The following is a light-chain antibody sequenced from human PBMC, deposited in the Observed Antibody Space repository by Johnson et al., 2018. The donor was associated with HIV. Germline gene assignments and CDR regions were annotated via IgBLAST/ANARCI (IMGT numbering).Light chain of an antibody. Sequence: QSVLTQPPSVSAAPGQKVTISCSGSNSNIGNNYVSWYQQLLGTAPKLLIYENNKRPSGIPDRFSGSKSGTSATLGITGLQTGDEADYYCGTWDSSLSASYVFGTGTKVTVL. V-gene: IGLV1-51*02. CDR3: GTWDSSLSASYV. CDR1: NSNIGNNY. CDR2: ENN. J-gene: IGLJ1*01.